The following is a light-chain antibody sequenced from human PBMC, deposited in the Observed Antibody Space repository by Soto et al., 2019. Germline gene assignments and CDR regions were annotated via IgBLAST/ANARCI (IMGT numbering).Light chain of an antibody. Sequence: QAVVTQEPSLTVSPGGTVTLTCGSSTGAVTSGHYPYWFQQKPGQSPRTLIYDISNRHSWTPARFSGSLLGGKVALTLSGAQPEDEADYYCLLSYSGAQVFGGGTKLTVL. J-gene: IGLJ3*02. V-gene: IGLV7-46*01. CDR2: DIS. CDR3: LLSYSGAQV. CDR1: TGAVTSGHY.